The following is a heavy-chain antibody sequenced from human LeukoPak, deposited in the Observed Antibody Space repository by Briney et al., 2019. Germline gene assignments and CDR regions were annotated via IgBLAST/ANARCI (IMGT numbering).Heavy chain of an antibody. J-gene: IGHJ4*02. CDR1: GFSFSSYG. V-gene: IGHV3-33*06. D-gene: IGHD3-22*01. Sequence: GRSLRLSCAASGFSFSSYGMHWVRQAPGKGLEWVAVIWYDGSKKYYADSVKGRFIISRDNSRNTLYLQMNSLRAEDTAVYYCAKDADYYDSSGYPDYWGQGTLVTVSS. CDR2: IWYDGSKK. CDR3: AKDADYYDSSGYPDY.